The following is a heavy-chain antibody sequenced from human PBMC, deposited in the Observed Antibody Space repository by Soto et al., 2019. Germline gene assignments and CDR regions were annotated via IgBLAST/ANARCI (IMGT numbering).Heavy chain of an antibody. CDR2: ISAYNGNT. CDR1: GYTFTSYG. V-gene: IGHV1-18*04. CDR3: ARDRGDWYYYYYYGMDV. Sequence: WASVKVSCKASGYTFTSYGISWVRQAPGQGLEWMGWISAYNGNTNYAQKLQGRVTMTTDTSTSTAYMELRSLRSDDTAVYCCARDRGDWYYYYYYGMDVWGQGTTVTVSS. J-gene: IGHJ6*02. D-gene: IGHD2-21*02.